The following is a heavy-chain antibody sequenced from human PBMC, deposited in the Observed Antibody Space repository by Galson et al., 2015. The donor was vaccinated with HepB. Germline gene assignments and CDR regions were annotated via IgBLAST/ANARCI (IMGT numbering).Heavy chain of an antibody. Sequence: SLRLSCAASGFTFSSFWMHWVRQAPGKGLEWVANINQDGSQKYFVDSVKGRFSISRDNAKNSLFLQMNCLRAEDTAVYFCVRAPGGNYSYWGQGILVTVSS. CDR3: VRAPGGNYSY. V-gene: IGHV3-7*03. CDR2: INQDGSQK. CDR1: GFTFSSFW. D-gene: IGHD1-26*01. J-gene: IGHJ4*02.